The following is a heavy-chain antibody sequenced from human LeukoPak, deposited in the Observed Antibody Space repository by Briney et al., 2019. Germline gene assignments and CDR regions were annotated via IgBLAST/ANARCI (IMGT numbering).Heavy chain of an antibody. V-gene: IGHV1-18*01. CDR2: ISTDSGNT. CDR1: NYTFTSFG. Sequence: GASVTVSCKASNYTFTSFGISWVRQAPGQGLEYMGWISTDSGNTNYVQKLQGRVTMTTDTSTSTAYMELRSLTSDDTAVYYCARRSGTFTDFDYWGQGTLVTVSS. J-gene: IGHJ4*02. D-gene: IGHD1-26*01. CDR3: ARRSGTFTDFDY.